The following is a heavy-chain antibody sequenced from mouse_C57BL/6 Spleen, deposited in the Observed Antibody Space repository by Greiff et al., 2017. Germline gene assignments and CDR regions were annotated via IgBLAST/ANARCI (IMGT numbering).Heavy chain of an antibody. CDR2: IWSDGST. J-gene: IGHJ4*01. V-gene: IGHV2-6*03. CDR1: GFSLTSYG. Sequence: QVQLQQSGPGLVAPSQSLSITCTASGFSLTSYGVHWVRQPPGKGLEWLVVIWSDGSTTYNSALNSRLSISKDNSESQVSLKMNSRQTDDTAMYYCARWDTNYYAMDYWGQGTSVTVSA. D-gene: IGHD3-3*01. CDR3: ARWDTNYYAMDY.